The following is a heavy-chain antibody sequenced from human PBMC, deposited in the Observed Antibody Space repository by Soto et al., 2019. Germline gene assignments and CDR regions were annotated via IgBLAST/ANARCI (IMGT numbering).Heavy chain of an antibody. CDR1: GGSISSHY. Sequence: SETLSLTCTVSGGSISSHYWSWIRQPPGKGLERIGYVYYTGSTYYNPSLKSRVTMSLDTSRNQLFLQLNSVTAADTAVYYCARDPHHVLMVNAPNLYGMDAWGQGTTVTVSS. CDR2: VYYTGST. CDR3: ARDPHHVLMVNAPNLYGMDA. V-gene: IGHV4-59*11. J-gene: IGHJ6*02. D-gene: IGHD2-8*01.